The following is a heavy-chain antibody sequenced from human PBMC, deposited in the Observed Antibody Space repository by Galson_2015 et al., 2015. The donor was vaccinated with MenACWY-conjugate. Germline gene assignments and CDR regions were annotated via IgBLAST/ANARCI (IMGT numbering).Heavy chain of an antibody. Sequence: SLRLSCAASGFTLSSYSMHWVRQSPGKGLEWVALIWSDGNKKSYVDSVRGRFNISRDNSKNTLYLQMNNLRADDTAVYYCARRRPRDIGGGFDIWGQGTIVTVAS. CDR3: ARRRPRDIGGGFDI. CDR2: IWSDGNKK. D-gene: IGHD2-15*01. V-gene: IGHV3-33*01. J-gene: IGHJ3*02. CDR1: GFTLSSYS.